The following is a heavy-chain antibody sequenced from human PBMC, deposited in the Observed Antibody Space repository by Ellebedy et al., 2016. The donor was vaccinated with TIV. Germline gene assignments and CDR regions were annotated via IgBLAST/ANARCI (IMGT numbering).Heavy chain of an antibody. CDR2: ISGSGGST. J-gene: IGHJ6*02. Sequence: GESLKISCAASGFTFSSYAMSWVRQAPGKGLEWVSAISGSGGSTYYADSVKGRFTISRDNSKNTLYLQMNSLRAEDTAVYYCAKSRDYGDYYGMDVWGQGTTVTVSS. CDR1: GFTFSSYA. D-gene: IGHD4-17*01. CDR3: AKSRDYGDYYGMDV. V-gene: IGHV3-23*01.